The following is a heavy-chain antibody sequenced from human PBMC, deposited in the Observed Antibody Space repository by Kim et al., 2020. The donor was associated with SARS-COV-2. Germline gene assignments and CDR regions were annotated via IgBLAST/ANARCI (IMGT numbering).Heavy chain of an antibody. CDR3: ARVDSSHENFDY. V-gene: IGHV5-51*01. D-gene: IGHD6-13*01. Sequence: RDSPSFQGQVTISADKSISPAYLQWSSLKASDTAMYYCARVDSSHENFDYWGQGTLITVSS. J-gene: IGHJ4*02.